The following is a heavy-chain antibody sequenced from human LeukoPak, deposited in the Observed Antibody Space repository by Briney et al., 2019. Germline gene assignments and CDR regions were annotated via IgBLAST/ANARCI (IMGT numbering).Heavy chain of an antibody. CDR3: AARYGRLAAGGTPFDY. CDR2: IYHSGNT. Sequence: SETLSLTCAVCGGSFGDYFWTWIRQSPETGLEWIGHIYHSGNTEYNPSLKSRVAISVDTSKKQFALKMTSVTAADTAVYYCAARYGRLAAGGTPFDYWGEGTLVTVSS. D-gene: IGHD6-13*01. J-gene: IGHJ4*02. V-gene: IGHV4-34*01. CDR1: GGSFGDYF.